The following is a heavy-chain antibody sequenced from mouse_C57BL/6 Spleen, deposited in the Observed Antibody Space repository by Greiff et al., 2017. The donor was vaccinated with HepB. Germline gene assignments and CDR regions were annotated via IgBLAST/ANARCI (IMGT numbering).Heavy chain of an antibody. CDR2: IDPETGGT. V-gene: IGHV1-15*01. J-gene: IGHJ4*01. CDR3: TRGDYDGSSAGAMDY. D-gene: IGHD1-1*01. Sequence: VQLQQSGAELVRPGASVTLSCKASGYTFTDYEMHWVKQTPVHGLEWIGAIDPETGGTAYNQKFKGKAILTADKSSSTAYMALRSLTSEDSAVYYCTRGDYDGSSAGAMDYWGQGTSVTVSS. CDR1: GYTFTDYE.